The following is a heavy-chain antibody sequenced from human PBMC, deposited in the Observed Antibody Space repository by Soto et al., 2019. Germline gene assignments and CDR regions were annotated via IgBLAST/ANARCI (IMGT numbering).Heavy chain of an antibody. J-gene: IGHJ6*02. V-gene: IGHV3-48*02. Sequence: EVQLVESGGDLVQPGGSLRLSCAASGFTFSLYSMSWVRQAPGKGLEWVSYISRSSTGIHYADSVKGRFTISRDDATNSLHLTMNSLWYGDTAVDYGARAVTWGLDVGGQGTTVSISS. CDR1: GFTFSLYS. D-gene: IGHD3-10*01. CDR3: ARAVTWGLDV. CDR2: ISRSSTGI.